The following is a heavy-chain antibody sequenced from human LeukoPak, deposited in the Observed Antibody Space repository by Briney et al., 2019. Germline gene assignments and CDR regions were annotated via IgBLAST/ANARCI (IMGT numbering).Heavy chain of an antibody. Sequence: ASVKVSCKASGYTFTSYGISWVRQAPGQGLEWMGWISAYNGNTNYAQKLQGRVTMTTDTSTSTAYMELRSLRSDDTALYYCARDLSGYCSGGSCSMPGYWGQGTLVTVSS. CDR2: ISAYNGNT. CDR3: ARDLSGYCSGGSCSMPGY. V-gene: IGHV1-18*01. D-gene: IGHD2-15*01. CDR1: GYTFTSYG. J-gene: IGHJ4*02.